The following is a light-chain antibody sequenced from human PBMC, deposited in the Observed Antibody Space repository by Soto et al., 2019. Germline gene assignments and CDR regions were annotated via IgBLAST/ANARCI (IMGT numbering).Light chain of an antibody. CDR1: QSISGW. J-gene: IGKJ1*01. V-gene: IGKV1-5*03. CDR3: QQYYSSWT. CDR2: TAS. Sequence: DTQMTQSPSSLSASVGDRVTITCRASQSISGWLAWYQQKPGKAPKLLLYTASTLESGGPSRFSGSGSGTEFTLTISSLQPDDVATYYCQQYYSSWTFGQGTKVDIK.